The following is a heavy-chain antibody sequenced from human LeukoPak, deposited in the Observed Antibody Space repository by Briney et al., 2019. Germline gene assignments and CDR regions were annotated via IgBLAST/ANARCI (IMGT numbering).Heavy chain of an antibody. CDR3: ARRGGSYYHYYYGMDV. D-gene: IGHD1-26*01. CDR2: TNPNSGNT. J-gene: IGHJ6*02. Sequence: ASVKVSCKASGYTFTSYDINWVRQATGQGLEWMGWTNPNSGNTGYAQKFQGRVTMTRNTSISTAYMELSSLRSEDTAVYYCARRGGSYYHYYYGMDVWGQGTTVTVSS. CDR1: GYTFTSYD. V-gene: IGHV1-8*01.